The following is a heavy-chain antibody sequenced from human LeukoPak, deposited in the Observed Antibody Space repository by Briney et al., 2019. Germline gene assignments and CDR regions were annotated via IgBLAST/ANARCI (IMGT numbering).Heavy chain of an antibody. D-gene: IGHD6-13*01. CDR2: ISSSGSTF. J-gene: IGHJ3*02. CDR3: ARDRQQQLVGTSFDI. Sequence: GGSLRLSCAASGFTFSSYWMHWVRQAPGKGLEWVAYISSSGSTFYYADSVKGRFTLSRDNAENSLYLQMNSLRAEDTAVYYCARDRQQQLVGTSFDIWGQGTTVTVSS. CDR1: GFTFSSYW. V-gene: IGHV3-48*04.